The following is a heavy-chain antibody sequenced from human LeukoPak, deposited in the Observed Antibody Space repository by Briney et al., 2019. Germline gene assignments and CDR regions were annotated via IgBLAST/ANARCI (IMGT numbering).Heavy chain of an antibody. CDR2: ISGNGGST. CDR1: GFTFSSYA. V-gene: IGHV3-64*01. CDR3: ARDPEDTAMGNQYYYYYMDV. D-gene: IGHD5-18*01. J-gene: IGHJ6*03. Sequence: GGSLRLSCAASGFTFSSYAMSWVRQAPGKGLEWVSAISGNGGSTYYANSVKGRFTISRDNSKNTLYLQMGSLRAEDMAVYYCARDPEDTAMGNQYYYYYMDVWGKGTTVTVSS.